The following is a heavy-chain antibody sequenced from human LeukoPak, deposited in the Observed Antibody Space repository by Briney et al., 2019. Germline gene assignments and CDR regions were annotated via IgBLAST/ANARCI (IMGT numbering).Heavy chain of an antibody. D-gene: IGHD5-24*01. CDR2: VYYSGST. J-gene: IGHJ4*02. V-gene: IGHV4-39*02. Sequence: SETLSLTCTVSGGSISSSSYYWGWIRQPPGKGLEWIGSVYYSGSTYYNPSLKSRVTISVDTSKNQFSLKLSSVTAADTAVYYCAREQIEMATNRGGPFDYWGQGTLVTVSS. CDR1: GGSISSSSYY. CDR3: AREQIEMATNRGGPFDY.